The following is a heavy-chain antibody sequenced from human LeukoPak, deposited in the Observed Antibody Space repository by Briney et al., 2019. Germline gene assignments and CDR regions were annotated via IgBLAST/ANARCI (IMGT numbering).Heavy chain of an antibody. V-gene: IGHV3-23*01. D-gene: IGHD6-19*01. CDR2: IGGRGGST. CDR1: GFTLSSYF. CDR3: ATDRRDSGRSPFDY. J-gene: IGHJ4*02. Sequence: GWALTLSCPASGFTLSSYFLSWFRQARGKGVEWVSGIGGRGGSTYYPDSVNGRFTISRDNSSNPLYLQINCLKAEDLAVYYCATDRRDSGRSPFDYWGQGTLVTVSS.